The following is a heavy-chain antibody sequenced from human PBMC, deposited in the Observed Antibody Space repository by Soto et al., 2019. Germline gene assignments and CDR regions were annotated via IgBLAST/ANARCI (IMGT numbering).Heavy chain of an antibody. CDR1: GFTFRDYA. V-gene: IGHV3-30-3*01. D-gene: IGHD1-1*01. J-gene: IGHJ4*02. CDR3: ARAVAGQVRSAWTWLDY. Sequence: QVQLVESGGGVVQPGRSLRLSCEASGFTFRDYAMHWVRQAPGKGLEWVAAIPSDGSAQHYADSVKGRFSISRDNSKNTLSLKVNSLRAEDADLYYCARAVAGQVRSAWTWLDYWGQETLVTVSS. CDR2: IPSDGSAQ.